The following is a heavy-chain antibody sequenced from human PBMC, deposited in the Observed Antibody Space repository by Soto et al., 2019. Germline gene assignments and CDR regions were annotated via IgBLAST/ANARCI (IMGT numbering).Heavy chain of an antibody. D-gene: IGHD2-15*01. CDR1: GGSVSSGSYY. Sequence: QVQLQESGPGLVKPSETLSLTCTVSGGSVSSGSYYWSWIRQPPGKGLEWIGYIYYSGSTNYNPSLKSRVTISVDTSKNQFPLKLSSVTAADTAVYYCARAKRWYFDYWGQGTLVTVSS. V-gene: IGHV4-61*01. CDR3: ARAKRWYFDY. CDR2: IYYSGST. J-gene: IGHJ4*02.